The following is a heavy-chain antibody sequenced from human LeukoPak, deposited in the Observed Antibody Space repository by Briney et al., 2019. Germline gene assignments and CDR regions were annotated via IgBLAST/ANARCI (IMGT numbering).Heavy chain of an antibody. CDR1: GGSISSYY. D-gene: IGHD3-3*01. J-gene: IGHJ6*02. Sequence: PSETLSLTCTVSGGSISSYYWSWIRQPPGKGLEWIGYIYYSGSTNYNPSLKSRVTISVDTSKNQFSLKLSSVTAADTAVYYCARVKYYDFWSGYYYYYYGMDVWGQGTRSPSP. CDR2: IYYSGST. V-gene: IGHV4-59*01. CDR3: ARVKYYDFWSGYYYYYYGMDV.